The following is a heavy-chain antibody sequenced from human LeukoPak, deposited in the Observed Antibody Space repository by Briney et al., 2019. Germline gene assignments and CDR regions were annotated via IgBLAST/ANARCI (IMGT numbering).Heavy chain of an antibody. CDR1: GFTFSTYW. CDR2: INGDGSET. V-gene: IGHV3-7*01. J-gene: IGHJ4*02. D-gene: IGHD4-11*01. CDR3: ATDADYKWDY. Sequence: GGSLRLSCAASGFTFSTYWMCWVRKAPGKGLEWVANINGDGSETYFMDSVRGRFTISRDNTKNSLSLQINSVRAEDTALYYCATDADYKWDYWGQGTLVTVSS.